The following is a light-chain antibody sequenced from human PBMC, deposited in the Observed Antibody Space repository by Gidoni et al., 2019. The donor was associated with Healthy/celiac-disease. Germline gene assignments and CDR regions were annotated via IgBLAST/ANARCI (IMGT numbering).Light chain of an antibody. Sequence: DIQLTQSPSSLSASVGDRVTITCRASQSISSYLNWYQQKPGKAPKLQIYDASSLQSGVPSRCSGRGARTDFTLTISSLQPEDFATYYCQQSYSTLITFGQGTRLEIK. J-gene: IGKJ5*01. V-gene: IGKV1-39*01. CDR3: QQSYSTLIT. CDR1: QSISSY. CDR2: DAS.